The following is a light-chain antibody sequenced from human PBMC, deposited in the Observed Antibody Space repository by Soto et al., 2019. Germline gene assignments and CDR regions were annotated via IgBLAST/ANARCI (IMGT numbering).Light chain of an antibody. J-gene: IGKJ4*01. CDR1: HGLSSTY. CDR3: QEYGNSQPT. CDR2: GAS. V-gene: IGKV3-20*01. Sequence: ELVFTQSPGTLSLSPGERATRYCRASHGLSSTYLAWSQQKPGQAPLLPIYGASNSATGIPDRFMGSGSVTDFTLTISRLEPEACPVSHCQEYGNSQPTYGGGSKVEI.